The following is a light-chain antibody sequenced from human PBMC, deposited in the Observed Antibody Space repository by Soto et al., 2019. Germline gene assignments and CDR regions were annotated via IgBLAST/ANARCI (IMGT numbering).Light chain of an antibody. CDR1: QRISSW. CDR2: KAS. J-gene: IGKJ1*01. Sequence: DIQMTQSPSTLSAFVGDIVTITCRASQRISSWLARYQQKPGEAPKLLINKASTLESGVPSRFSGSGSGTEFTLTISSLQPDDFATYYCQQYNTYSTFGQGTKVEI. CDR3: QQYNTYST. V-gene: IGKV1-5*03.